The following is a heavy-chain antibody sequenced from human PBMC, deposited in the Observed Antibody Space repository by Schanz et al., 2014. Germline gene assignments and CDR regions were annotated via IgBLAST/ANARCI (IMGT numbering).Heavy chain of an antibody. CDR2: IFFSGST. J-gene: IGHJ6*02. D-gene: IGHD1-26*01. V-gene: IGHV4-59*08. CDR1: GVSIGGYY. Sequence: QVQLQESGPGLVKPSETLSLTCTVSGVSIGGYYWSWIRQPPGKGLEWIGYIFFSGSTTYNPSFNGRVTISVDMPKTQCALNRSSVTAADTAVYYCARLGVGDKAYYYYGTDVWGQGTTVLVSS. CDR3: ARLGVGDKAYYYYGTDV.